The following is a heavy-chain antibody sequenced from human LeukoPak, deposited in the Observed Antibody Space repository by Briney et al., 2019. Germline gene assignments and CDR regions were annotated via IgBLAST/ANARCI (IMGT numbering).Heavy chain of an antibody. D-gene: IGHD1-14*01. CDR1: GFTFDDYA. CDR3: VSDKPPIGIDY. CDR2: ITGDAGST. V-gene: IGHV3-43*02. J-gene: IGHJ4*02. Sequence: GGSLRLSCAASGFTFDDYAMHWVRQTPGKGLEWVSLITGDAGSTYHADSVKGRFSISRDNSKNSLYLQMQSLRTEDSAFYYCVSDKPPIGIDYWGQGTLVTVSS.